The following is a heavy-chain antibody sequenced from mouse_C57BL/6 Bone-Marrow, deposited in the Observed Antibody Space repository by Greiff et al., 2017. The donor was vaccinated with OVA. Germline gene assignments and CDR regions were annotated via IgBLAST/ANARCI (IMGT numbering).Heavy chain of an antibody. CDR1: GFTFSSYA. Sequence: EVQRVESGGGLVKPGGSLKLSCAASGFTFSSYAMSWVRQTPEKRLEWVATISDGGSYTYYPDNVKGRFTISRDNAKNYLYLQMSHLKSEDTAMYYCAPSNYYYAMDYWGQGTSVTVSS. J-gene: IGHJ4*01. CDR3: APSNYYYAMDY. D-gene: IGHD2-5*01. CDR2: ISDGGSYT. V-gene: IGHV5-4*01.